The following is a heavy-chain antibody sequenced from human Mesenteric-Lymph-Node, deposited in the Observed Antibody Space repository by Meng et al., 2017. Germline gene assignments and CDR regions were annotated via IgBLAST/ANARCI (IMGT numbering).Heavy chain of an antibody. CDR1: GGSISSGGYY. J-gene: IGHJ4*02. CDR3: ARDSGSYYRDTHFVDY. V-gene: IGHV4-31*03. D-gene: IGHD1-26*01. Sequence: QVQRQEADPGPVKPSQTLSLTCTVSGGSISSGGYYWSWIRQHPGKGLEWIGYIHDSGSTYYNPSLKSRVTISADTSKNQFSLKLSSVTAADTAVYYCARDSGSYYRDTHFVDYWGQGTLVTVSS. CDR2: IHDSGST.